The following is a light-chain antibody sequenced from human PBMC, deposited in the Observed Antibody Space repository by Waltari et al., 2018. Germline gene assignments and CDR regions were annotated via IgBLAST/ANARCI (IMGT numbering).Light chain of an antibody. Sequence: ETVLTQSPATLSLSPGERATLPCRASQNIGNDLAWYQQRPGQALRLLIYDSSTRATGIPARFSGSGSGTDFTLTISSLEPEDVATYFCQQRNNWPPFTFGPGTILDIK. J-gene: IGKJ3*01. CDR2: DSS. V-gene: IGKV3-11*01. CDR3: QQRNNWPPFT. CDR1: QNIGND.